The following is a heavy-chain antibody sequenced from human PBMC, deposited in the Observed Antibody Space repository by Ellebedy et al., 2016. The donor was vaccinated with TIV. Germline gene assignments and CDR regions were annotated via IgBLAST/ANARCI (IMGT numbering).Heavy chain of an antibody. CDR2: ISGSGGST. D-gene: IGHD2-15*01. CDR3: ARDGKYCSGGSCYSYFDY. J-gene: IGHJ4*02. V-gene: IGHV3-23*01. CDR1: GFTFSSYA. Sequence: GGSLRLXXAASGFTFSSYAMSWVRQAPGKGLEWVSAISGSGGSTYYADSVKGRFTISRDNSKNTLYLQMNSLRAEDTAVYYCARDGKYCSGGSCYSYFDYWGQGTLVTVSS.